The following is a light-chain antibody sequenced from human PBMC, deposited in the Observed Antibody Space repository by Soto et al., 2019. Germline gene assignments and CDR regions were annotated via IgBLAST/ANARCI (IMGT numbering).Light chain of an antibody. V-gene: IGKV3-11*01. Sequence: EIVLTQSPATLSLSPGERATLSCRASQSVSSYLAWYQQKPGQAPRLLIYDASTRATGIPARFSGSGSGTDFTLTISSLEPEDFEVYYCQQRSNWPPYPFGQGTKLEIK. J-gene: IGKJ2*01. CDR1: QSVSSY. CDR2: DAS. CDR3: QQRSNWPPYP.